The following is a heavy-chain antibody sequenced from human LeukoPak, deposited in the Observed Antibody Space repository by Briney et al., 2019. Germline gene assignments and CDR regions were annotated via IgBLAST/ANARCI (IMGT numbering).Heavy chain of an antibody. CDR1: GYTFTSYY. CDR2: INPSGGST. J-gene: IGHJ4*02. CDR3: ARETYYYDSSGYLGY. D-gene: IGHD3-22*01. Sequence: ASVKVSCKASGYTFTSYYMHWVRQAPGQGLEWMGIINPSGGSTSYAQKFQGRVTMTRDTSTSTVYMELSSLRSEDTAVYYCARETYYYDSSGYLGYWGQGTLVTVSS. V-gene: IGHV1-46*01.